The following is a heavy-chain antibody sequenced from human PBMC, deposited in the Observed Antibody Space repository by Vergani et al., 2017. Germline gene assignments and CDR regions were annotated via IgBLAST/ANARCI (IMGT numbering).Heavy chain of an antibody. CDR2: IRSKANSYAT. Sequence: VQLVESGGGVVQPGRSLRLSCAASGFTFSGSAMHWVRQASGKGLEWVGRIRSKANSYATAYAASVKGRFTISRDDSKNTAYLQMNSLKTEDTTVYYCIGSSGYYGYWGQGTLVTVSS. J-gene: IGHJ4*02. D-gene: IGHD3-22*01. CDR3: IGSSGYYGY. CDR1: GFTFSGSA. V-gene: IGHV3-73*01.